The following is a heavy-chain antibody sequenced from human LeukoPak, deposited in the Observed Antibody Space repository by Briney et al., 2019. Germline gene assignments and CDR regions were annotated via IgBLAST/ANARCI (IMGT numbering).Heavy chain of an antibody. V-gene: IGHV3-49*03. D-gene: IGHD2-2*01. CDR1: GFTFGDYA. CDR2: IRSKAYGCTT. Sequence: GGSLRLSCTASGFTFGDYAMSWFRQAPGKGLEWVGFIRSKAYGCTTEYAACVKDRFTISRDDSKSIAYLQMNSLRAEDTAVYYCAKLPTEYCSSTSCFGPLTYYFDYWGQGTLVTVSS. J-gene: IGHJ4*02. CDR3: AKLPTEYCSSTSCFGPLTYYFDY.